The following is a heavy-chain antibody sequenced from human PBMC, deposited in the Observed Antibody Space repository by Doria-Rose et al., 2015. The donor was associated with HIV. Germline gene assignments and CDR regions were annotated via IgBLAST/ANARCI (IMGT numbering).Heavy chain of an antibody. D-gene: IGHD1-26*01. CDR2: IFYTGST. CDR3: ARVLSGTYDY. J-gene: IGHJ4*02. V-gene: IGHV4-59*01. Sequence: VQLQEWGPGLVKPSETLSLTCSVSGGSISHYYWSWIRQPPGKGLEYIGDIFYTGSTNYSPSIKSRVSISIDTSKNRFSLRLSSVTAADTAVYYCARVLSGTYDYWGQGTLVTVSS. CDR1: GGSISHYY.